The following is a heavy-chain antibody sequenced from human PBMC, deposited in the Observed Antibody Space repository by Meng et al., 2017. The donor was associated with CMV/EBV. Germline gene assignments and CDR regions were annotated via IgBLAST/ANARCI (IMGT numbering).Heavy chain of an antibody. CDR3: ARGRLRFDY. J-gene: IGHJ4*02. V-gene: IGHV3-7*01. Sequence: GGSLRLSCAASGFTFSSYGMSWVRQAPGKGLEWVANIKQDGSEKYYVDSVKGRFTISRDNAKNSLYLQMNSLRAEDTAVYYCARGRLRFDYWGQGTLVTVSS. CDR1: GFTFSSYG. D-gene: IGHD2-15*01. CDR2: IKQDGSEK.